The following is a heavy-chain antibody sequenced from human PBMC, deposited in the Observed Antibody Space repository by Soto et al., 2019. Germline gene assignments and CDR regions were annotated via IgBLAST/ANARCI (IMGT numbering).Heavy chain of an antibody. V-gene: IGHV3-23*01. CDR1: GFTFSSYA. CDR2: ISGSGGST. CDR3: AKTMLRENWFDP. D-gene: IGHD2-8*01. J-gene: IGHJ5*02. Sequence: LRLSCAASGFTFSSYAMSWVRQAPGKGLEWVSAISGSGGSTYYADSVKGRFTISRDNSKNTLYLQMNSLRAEDTAVYYCAKTMLRENWFDPWGQGTLVTVSS.